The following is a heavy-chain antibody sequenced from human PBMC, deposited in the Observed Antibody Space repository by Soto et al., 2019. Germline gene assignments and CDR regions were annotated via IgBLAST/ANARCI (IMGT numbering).Heavy chain of an antibody. CDR1: GFTFSSYG. D-gene: IGHD2-21*02. CDR3: ARDSAVVTGNNWFDP. Sequence: QVQLVESGGGVVQPGRSLRLSCAASGFTFSSYGMHWVRQAPGKGLEWVAVIWYDGSNKYYADSVKGRFTISRYNSKNTMYLQMNSMRAEDTAVYYCARDSAVVTGNNWFDPWGQGTLVTVS. CDR2: IWYDGSNK. J-gene: IGHJ5*02. V-gene: IGHV3-33*01.